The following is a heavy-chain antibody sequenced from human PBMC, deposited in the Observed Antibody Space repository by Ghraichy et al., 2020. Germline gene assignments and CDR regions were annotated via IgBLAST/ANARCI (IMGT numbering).Heavy chain of an antibody. CDR3: ARVEATVTIGHFDY. J-gene: IGHJ4*02. Sequence: SVKVSCKASGGTFSSYAISWVRQAPGQGLEWMGGIIPIFGTANYAQTFQGRVTITADESTSTAYMELSSLRSEDTAVYYCARVEATVTIGHFDYWGQGTLVTVSS. V-gene: IGHV1-69*13. CDR2: IIPIFGTA. CDR1: GGTFSSYA. D-gene: IGHD4-17*01.